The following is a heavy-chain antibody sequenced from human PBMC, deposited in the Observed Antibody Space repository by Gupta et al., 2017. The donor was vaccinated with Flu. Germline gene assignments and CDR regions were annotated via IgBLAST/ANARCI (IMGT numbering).Heavy chain of an antibody. CDR1: GFTFSSSG. J-gene: IGHJ4*02. V-gene: IGHV3-33*01. Sequence: QVQLVESGGGVVQPGRSLRLSCAASGFTFSSSGMHWVRQAPGKGREWVAVIWYDGSNKYYADAVKGRFTISRDNSKNTLYLQMNRLRAEDTAVYYCARGCVVTPLGFDYWGQGTLVTVSS. CDR2: IWYDGSNK. CDR3: ARGCVVTPLGFDY. D-gene: IGHD2-15*01.